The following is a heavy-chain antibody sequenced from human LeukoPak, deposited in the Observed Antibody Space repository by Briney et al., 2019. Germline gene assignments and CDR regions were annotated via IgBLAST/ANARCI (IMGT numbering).Heavy chain of an antibody. V-gene: IGHV1-2*02. CDR1: GYTFTGYY. J-gene: IGHJ4*02. CDR2: INPNSGGT. Sequence: ASVKVSCKASGYTFTGYYMHWVRQAPGQGLQWMGWINPNSGGTNYAQKFQGRVTMTRDTSISTAYMELSRLRSDDLAVYYCARAPNYFDYWGQGTMVTVSS. CDR3: ARAPNYFDY.